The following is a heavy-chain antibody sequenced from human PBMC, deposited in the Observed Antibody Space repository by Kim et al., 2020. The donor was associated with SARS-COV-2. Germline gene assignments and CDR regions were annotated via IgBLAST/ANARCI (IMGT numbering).Heavy chain of an antibody. CDR3: TTRQVTTNDY. V-gene: IGHV3-15*01. Sequence: GGSLRLSCAASGFSFSNVWMNWVRQAPGKGLEWVGRIKTKPEGGTTEYAAPVQGRFTIARDDSKNTLFLQMNSLSTDDTAVYYCTTRQVTTNDYWGQGTLVTVSS. J-gene: IGHJ4*02. CDR2: IKTKPEGGTT. D-gene: IGHD4-17*01. CDR1: GFSFSNVW.